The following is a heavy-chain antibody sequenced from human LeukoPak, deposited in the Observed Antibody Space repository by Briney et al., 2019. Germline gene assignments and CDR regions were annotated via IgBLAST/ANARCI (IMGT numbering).Heavy chain of an antibody. CDR2: ISAYNGNT. Sequence: GASVKVSCKASGYTFTSYGISWVRQAPGQGLEWMGWISAYNGNTNYAQKFQGRVTMTRDTSTSTVYMELSSLRSEDTAVYYCARSSEVLWFGESSDYWGQGTLVTVSS. D-gene: IGHD3-10*01. J-gene: IGHJ4*02. CDR3: ARSSEVLWFGESSDY. V-gene: IGHV1-18*01. CDR1: GYTFTSYG.